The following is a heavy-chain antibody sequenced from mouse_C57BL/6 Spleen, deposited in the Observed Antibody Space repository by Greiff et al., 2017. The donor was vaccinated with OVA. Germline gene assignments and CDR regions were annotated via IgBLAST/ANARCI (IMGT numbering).Heavy chain of an antibody. V-gene: IGHV1-69*01. CDR2: IDPSDSYT. J-gene: IGHJ4*01. CDR1: GYTFTSYW. D-gene: IGHD1-1*01. CDR3: ASTVIYYGSSYGYYSMDY. Sequence: VQLQQPGAELVMPGASVKLSCKASGYTFTSYWMHWVKQRPGQGLAWIGEIDPSDSYTNYNQKLKGKSTLNVDKSSSTAYMPLSSLTSDDSAVYYCASTVIYYGSSYGYYSMDYWGQGTSVTVSS.